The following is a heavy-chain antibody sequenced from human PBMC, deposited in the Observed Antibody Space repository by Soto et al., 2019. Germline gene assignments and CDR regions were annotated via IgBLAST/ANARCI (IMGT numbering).Heavy chain of an antibody. CDR3: AREEYYYDSSGYYYYGMDV. J-gene: IGHJ6*02. V-gene: IGHV6-1*01. CDR1: GDSVSSNSAA. Sequence: SPTLSLPCAISGDSVSSNSAAWNWIRPSPSRGLEWLGRTYYRSKWYNDYAVSVKSRITINPDTSKNQFSLQLNSVTPEDTAVYYCAREEYYYDSSGYYYYGMDVWGQGTTVTVSS. CDR2: TYYRSKWYN. D-gene: IGHD3-22*01.